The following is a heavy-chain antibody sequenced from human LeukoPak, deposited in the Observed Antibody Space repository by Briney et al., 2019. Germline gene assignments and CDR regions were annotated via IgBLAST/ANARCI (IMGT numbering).Heavy chain of an antibody. V-gene: IGHV4-39*01. J-gene: IGHJ4*02. D-gene: IGHD6-19*01. CDR1: GGSISSSSYY. CDR2: IYYSGST. Sequence: KPSETLSLTCTVSGGSISSSSYYWGWIRQPPGKGLEWIGSIYYSGSTYYNPSLKSRVTISVDTSKNQFSLKLSSVTAADTAVYYCARMGPRIAVAVPFDYWGQGTLVTVSS. CDR3: ARMGPRIAVAVPFDY.